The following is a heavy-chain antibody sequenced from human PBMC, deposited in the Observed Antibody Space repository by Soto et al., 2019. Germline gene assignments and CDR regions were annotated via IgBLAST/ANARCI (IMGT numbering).Heavy chain of an antibody. D-gene: IGHD6-13*01. CDR2: IYYNGGT. CDR1: GGSVNSGSHY. J-gene: IGHJ6*02. Sequence: SETLSLTCTVSGGSVNSGSHYWSWIRQSPGKGLEWIGYIYYNGGTNNNPSLKSRVTISVDKSKNQFSLRLSSVTAADTAVYYCARTGPGTYSSSWYTPPVGMDVWSQGTTVTVSS. V-gene: IGHV4-61*01. CDR3: ARTGPGTYSSSWYTPPVGMDV.